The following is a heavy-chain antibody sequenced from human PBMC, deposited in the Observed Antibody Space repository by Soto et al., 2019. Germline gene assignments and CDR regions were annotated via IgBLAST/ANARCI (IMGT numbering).Heavy chain of an antibody. J-gene: IGHJ4*02. D-gene: IGHD3-10*01. CDR2: IYWDDDK. CDR3: ARRQGFGEFKY. V-gene: IGHV2-5*02. Sequence: GSGPTLVNPTQTLTLTCTFSGFSLSASGLGVGWIRQPPGKALEWLALIYWDDDKRYSPSLKSRLTITKDTSKNQVVLTMTNMDPVDTATYYCARRQGFGEFKYWGQGTLVTVSS. CDR1: GFSLSASGLG.